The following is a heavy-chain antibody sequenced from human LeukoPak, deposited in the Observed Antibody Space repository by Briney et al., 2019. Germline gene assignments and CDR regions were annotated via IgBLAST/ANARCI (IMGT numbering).Heavy chain of an antibody. V-gene: IGHV3-74*01. D-gene: IGHD4-17*01. CDR3: ARVRTTVTNDGFDI. CDR2: INSDGSSI. CDR1: GFTFSNYW. J-gene: IGHJ3*02. Sequence: GGSLRLSCAASGFTFSNYWMHWLRQAPGKGLVWVSRINSDGSSITYADSVQGRFTISRDNAKNTLHLQMNSLRAEDTAVYFCARVRTTVTNDGFDIWGQGTMVTVSS.